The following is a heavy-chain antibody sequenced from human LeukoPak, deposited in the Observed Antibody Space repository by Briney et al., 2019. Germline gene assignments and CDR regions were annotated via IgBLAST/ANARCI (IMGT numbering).Heavy chain of an antibody. CDR2: INHDSSAR. V-gene: IGHV3-48*01. J-gene: IGHJ4*02. CDR1: GFTFSSYR. CDR3: ARVLDY. Sequence: GGSLRLSCAASGFTFSSYRMNWVRQVPGKGLEWVSHINHDSSARHYLDSVKGRFTISRDNAKNSLYLQMNNVRVDDTAVYYCARVLDYWGQGTLVTVSS.